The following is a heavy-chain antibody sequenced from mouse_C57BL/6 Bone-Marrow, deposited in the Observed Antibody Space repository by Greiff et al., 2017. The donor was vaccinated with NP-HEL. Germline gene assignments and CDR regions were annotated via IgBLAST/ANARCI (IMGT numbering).Heavy chain of an antibody. CDR2: IYPGNSDT. V-gene: IGHV1-5*01. CDR3: TRLPSYYYGSSYDFDY. D-gene: IGHD1-1*01. CDR1: GYTFTSYW. J-gene: IGHJ2*01. Sequence: VQLQQSGTVLARPGASVKMSCKTSGYTFTSYWMHWVKQRPGQGLEWIGAIYPGNSDTSYNQKFKGKAKLTAVTSASTAYMELSSLTNEDSAVYYCTRLPSYYYGSSYDFDYWGQGTTLTVSS.